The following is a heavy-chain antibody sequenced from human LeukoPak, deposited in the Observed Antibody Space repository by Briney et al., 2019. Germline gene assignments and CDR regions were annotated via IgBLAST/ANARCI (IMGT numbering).Heavy chain of an antibody. CDR2: ISYDGSNK. CDR1: GCTFSSYA. CDR3: ASFPSTRLFDGMDV. D-gene: IGHD6-6*01. Sequence: GRSLRLSCAASGCTFSSYAMHWVRQAPGKGLEWVAVISYDGSNKYYADSVKGRFTISRDNSTNTLYLQMNSLRAEDTAVYYCASFPSTRLFDGMDVWGQGTTVTVSS. J-gene: IGHJ6*02. V-gene: IGHV3-30-3*01.